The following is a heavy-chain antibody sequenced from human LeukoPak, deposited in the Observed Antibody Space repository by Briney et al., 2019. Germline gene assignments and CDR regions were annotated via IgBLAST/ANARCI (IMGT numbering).Heavy chain of an antibody. J-gene: IGHJ4*02. CDR3: ARILEGYCDTASCYTLDY. CDR1: GYTFPSYW. CDR2: IYPGNSDA. D-gene: IGHD2-2*02. V-gene: IGHV5-51*01. Sequence: GESLRISCKGTGYTFPSYWIGWVRQMPGKGLEWIGTIYPGNSDARFSPSFQGQVTISADKSITTAYLQWSSLKASDTAVYYCARILEGYCDTASCYTLDYWGQGTLVTVSS.